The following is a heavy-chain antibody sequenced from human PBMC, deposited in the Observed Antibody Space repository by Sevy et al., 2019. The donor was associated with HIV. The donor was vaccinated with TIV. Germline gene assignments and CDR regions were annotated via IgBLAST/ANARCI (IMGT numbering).Heavy chain of an antibody. CDR1: GFTFSSYS. CDR2: ISSSSSYI. Sequence: GGSLRLSCAASGFTFSSYSMNWVRQAPGKGLEWVSSISSSSSYIYYADSVKGRFTISRDNAKNSLYLQMNSLRAEATAVYYCARGTILGYSYVGYYFDYWGQGTLVTVSS. V-gene: IGHV3-21*01. D-gene: IGHD5-18*01. J-gene: IGHJ4*02. CDR3: ARGTILGYSYVGYYFDY.